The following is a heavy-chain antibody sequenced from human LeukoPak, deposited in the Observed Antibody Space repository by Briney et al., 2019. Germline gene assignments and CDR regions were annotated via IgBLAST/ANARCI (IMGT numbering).Heavy chain of an antibody. V-gene: IGHV4-34*01. J-gene: IGHJ4*02. CDR3: ATLVVVAATFDY. CDR2: INHSGST. Sequence: SETLSLTCAVYGGSFSGYYWSWIRRPPGKGLEWIGEINHSGSTNYNPSLKSRVTISVDTSKNQFSLKLSSVTAADTAVYYCATLVVVAATFDYWGQGTLVTVSS. CDR1: GGSFSGYY. D-gene: IGHD2-15*01.